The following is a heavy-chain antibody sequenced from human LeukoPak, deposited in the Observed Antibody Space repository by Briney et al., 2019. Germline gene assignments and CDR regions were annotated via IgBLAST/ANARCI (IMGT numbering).Heavy chain of an antibody. J-gene: IGHJ4*02. CDR1: GFTFSRSA. CDR2: IVVGSGNT. V-gene: IGHV1-58*02. CDR3: AADRQCSSSKCYPYNFDY. D-gene: IGHD2-2*01. Sequence: EASVKVSCKASGFTFSRSAMQWVRQARGQRLEWIGWIVVGSGNTNYAQKFQERVTITRDMSTSTAYMELSSLRSEDTAVYYCAADRQCSSSKCYPYNFDYWGQGTLVTVSS.